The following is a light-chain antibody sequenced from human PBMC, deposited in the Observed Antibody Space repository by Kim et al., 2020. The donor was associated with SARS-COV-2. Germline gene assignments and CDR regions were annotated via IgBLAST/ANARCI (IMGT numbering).Light chain of an antibody. CDR3: MKGTQLPRT. CDR1: TSVVHSGGKTY. CDR2: KVS. J-gene: IGKJ1*01. V-gene: IGKV2-30*02. Sequence: PSPIACRSSTSVVHSGGKTYLNWFQQRQGRYPSRLIYKVSARDSGVPDKFSGSGSGTDFTLKITRVQAEDVGVYYCMKGTQLPRTFGQGTKVDIK.